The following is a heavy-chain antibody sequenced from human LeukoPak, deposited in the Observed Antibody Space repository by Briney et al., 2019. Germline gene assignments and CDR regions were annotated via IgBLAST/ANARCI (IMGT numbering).Heavy chain of an antibody. Sequence: PSETLSLTCTVSGDSVSSFYWSWIRQPPGKGLEWIGYIYYSGTTNYNPSLKSRVTISVDTTKSQFSLKLSSVTAADPAVYYCARGVVIAPQTFDYWGQGILVTVSS. CDR1: GDSVSSFY. CDR3: ARGVVIAPQTFDY. V-gene: IGHV4-59*02. J-gene: IGHJ4*02. CDR2: IYYSGTT. D-gene: IGHD2-21*01.